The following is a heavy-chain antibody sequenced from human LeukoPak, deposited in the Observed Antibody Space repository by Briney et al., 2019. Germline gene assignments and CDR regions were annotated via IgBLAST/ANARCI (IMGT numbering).Heavy chain of an antibody. V-gene: IGHV1-69*01. D-gene: IGHD3-10*01. J-gene: IGHJ6*02. CDR1: GGTFSSYA. Sequence: GSSVKVSCKASGGTFSSYAISWVRQAPGQGLEWMGGTIPIFGTTNYAQKFQGRVTITADESTSTAYMELSSLRSEDTAMYYCARVALWFGAATRDYYYGMDVWGQGTTVTVSS. CDR2: TIPIFGTT. CDR3: ARVALWFGAATRDYYYGMDV.